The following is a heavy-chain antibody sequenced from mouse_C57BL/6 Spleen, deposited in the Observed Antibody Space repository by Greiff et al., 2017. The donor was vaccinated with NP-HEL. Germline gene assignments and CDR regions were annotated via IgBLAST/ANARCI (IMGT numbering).Heavy chain of an antibody. Sequence: EVMLVESGGGLVKPGGSLKLSCAASGFTFSDYGMHWVRQAPEKGLEWVAYISSGSCTIYYADTVKGRFTISRDNAKNTLFLQMTSLRSEDTAMYYCAKGYHYLDYWGQGTTLTVSS. J-gene: IGHJ2*01. CDR3: AKGYHYLDY. D-gene: IGHD2-2*01. CDR1: GFTFSDYG. V-gene: IGHV5-17*01. CDR2: ISSGSCTI.